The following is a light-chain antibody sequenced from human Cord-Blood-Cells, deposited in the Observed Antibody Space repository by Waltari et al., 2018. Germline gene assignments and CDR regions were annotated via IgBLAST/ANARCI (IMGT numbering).Light chain of an antibody. Sequence: QSARTQPASVSGSPGQSITISCTGTSSDFGGYNYVSWYQPHPGKAPKLMIYEVSNRPSGVSNRFSGSKSGNTASLTISGLQAEDEADYYCSSYTSSSTLDYVFGTGTKVTVL. J-gene: IGLJ1*01. CDR1: SSDFGGYNY. CDR3: SSYTSSSTLDYV. V-gene: IGLV2-14*01. CDR2: EVS.